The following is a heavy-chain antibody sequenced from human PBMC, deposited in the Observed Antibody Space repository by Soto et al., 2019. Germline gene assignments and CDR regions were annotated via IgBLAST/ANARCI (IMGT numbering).Heavy chain of an antibody. CDR1: GFTFSDYY. J-gene: IGHJ3*02. D-gene: IGHD2-15*01. V-gene: IGHV3-11*01. Sequence: GGSLRLSCAASGFTFSDYYMTWIRQAPGKGLEWVSYISSSGTGMYYADSVKGRFTISRDNGKNSLYLQMSSLRVEDTAVYFCARAYSDAFDIWGQGTMVTVSS. CDR2: ISSSGTGM. CDR3: ARAYSDAFDI.